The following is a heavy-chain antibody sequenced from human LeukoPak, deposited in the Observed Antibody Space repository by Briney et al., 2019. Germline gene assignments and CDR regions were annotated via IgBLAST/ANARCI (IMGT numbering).Heavy chain of an antibody. V-gene: IGHV4-39*01. Sequence: PSETLSLTCIDSGDSISSSSYYWGWARQPPGKGLEWIGSIFYSGSTYYNASLKSRVTISLDTSKNQFSLKLSSVTAADTAVYYCARQRYTSGWYETRYFDLWGRGTLVIVSS. CDR1: GDSISSSSYY. CDR3: ARQRYTSGWYETRYFDL. CDR2: IFYSGST. J-gene: IGHJ2*01. D-gene: IGHD6-19*01.